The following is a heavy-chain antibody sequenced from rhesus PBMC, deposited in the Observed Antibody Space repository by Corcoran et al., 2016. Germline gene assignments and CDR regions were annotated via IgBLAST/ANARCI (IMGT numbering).Heavy chain of an antibody. CDR2: VEPEDGEA. CDR3: ATGGGYSNSLDV. Sequence: EVQLVQSGAEVQKPGASVQISCKASGYTFTDSYLPWVRHAPGKGLEWMGRVEPEDGEAIHAQKFQDRVTITADTSTDTAYMELSSLRSEDTAVYYCATGGGYSNSLDVWGRGVLVTVSS. D-gene: IGHD5-24*01. V-gene: IGHV1-111*02. CDR1: GYTFTDSY. J-gene: IGHJ5-2*02.